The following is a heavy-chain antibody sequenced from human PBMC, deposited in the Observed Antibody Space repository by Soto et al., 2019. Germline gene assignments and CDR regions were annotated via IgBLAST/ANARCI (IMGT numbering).Heavy chain of an antibody. CDR3: ARSLGAIAAAGPFDP. D-gene: IGHD6-13*01. J-gene: IGHJ5*02. CDR2: IYPGDSDT. CDR1: GYSFTSYW. Sequence: HGESLKISCKGSGYSFTSYWIGWVRQMPGKGLEWMGIIYPGDSDTRYSPSFQGQVTISADKSISTAYLQWSSLKASDTAMYYCARSLGAIAAAGPFDPWGQGTLVTVSS. V-gene: IGHV5-51*01.